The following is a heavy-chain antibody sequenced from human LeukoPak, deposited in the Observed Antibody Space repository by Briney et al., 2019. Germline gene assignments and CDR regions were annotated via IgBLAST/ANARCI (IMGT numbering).Heavy chain of an antibody. CDR2: TYTSGST. CDR3: ARTQYDILTGYFWFDP. V-gene: IGHV4-4*09. Sequence: SETLSLTSTVSGGSISSYYGSWIRQPPGKGLEWIGYTYTSGSTNCNPSIKSRATISVDTSKNQFSLKLSSVTAADTAVYYWARTQYDILTGYFWFDPWGQGTLVTVSS. CDR1: GGSISSYY. J-gene: IGHJ5*02. D-gene: IGHD3-9*01.